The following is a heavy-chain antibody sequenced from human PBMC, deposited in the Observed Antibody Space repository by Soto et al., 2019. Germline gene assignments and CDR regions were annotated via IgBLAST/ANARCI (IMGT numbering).Heavy chain of an antibody. Sequence: QVQLQESGPGLVKPSQNLSPTCTVSGGSISSGGYYWSWLRQHPGKVLEWIGYVYYSGSTYYNPSLKSRVTNSVDTPKKPCSLKLGAVTAADTAVYYCARSVLPWGQGTLVTVSS. CDR3: ARSVLP. CDR2: VYYSGST. V-gene: IGHV4-31*03. J-gene: IGHJ5*02. CDR1: GGSISSGGYY.